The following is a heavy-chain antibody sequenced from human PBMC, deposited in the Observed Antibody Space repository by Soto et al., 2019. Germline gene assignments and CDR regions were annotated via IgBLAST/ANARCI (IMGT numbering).Heavy chain of an antibody. Sequence: VQLLESGGGVVQPGRSLRLSCAASGFTFSSYAMHWVRQAPGKGLEWVAVISYDGSNKYYADSVKGRFTISRDNSKNTLYLQMNSLRAEDTAVYYCARGGRRRGPFDYWGQGTLVTVSS. CDR3: ARGGRRRGPFDY. D-gene: IGHD3-10*01. J-gene: IGHJ4*02. CDR1: GFTFSSYA. V-gene: IGHV3-30-3*01. CDR2: ISYDGSNK.